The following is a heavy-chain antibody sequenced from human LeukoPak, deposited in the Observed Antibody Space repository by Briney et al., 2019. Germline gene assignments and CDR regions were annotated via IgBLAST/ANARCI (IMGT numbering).Heavy chain of an antibody. Sequence: AGGSLRLSCAASGFTFDDYALHWVRQAPGKGLEWVSLISGDGGSTYYADSVKGRFTISRYNSKNSLYLQMNSLRTEDTALYYCAKDSHHPRAFDIWGQGTMVTVSS. V-gene: IGHV3-43*02. CDR1: GFTFDDYA. CDR3: AKDSHHPRAFDI. CDR2: ISGDGGST. J-gene: IGHJ3*02.